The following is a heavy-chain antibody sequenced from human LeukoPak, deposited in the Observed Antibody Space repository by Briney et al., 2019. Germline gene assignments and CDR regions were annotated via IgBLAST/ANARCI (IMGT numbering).Heavy chain of an antibody. V-gene: IGHV1-46*01. CDR3: ATLHYFDY. CDR2: INPSGGST. CDR1: GYTFTGYY. J-gene: IGHJ4*02. Sequence: ASVKVSCKASGYTFTGYYLHWVREAPGQGLEWMGIINPSGGSTSYAQKFQGRVTMTRDTSTSTVYMELSSLRSEDTAVYYCATLHYFDYWGQGTLVTVSS.